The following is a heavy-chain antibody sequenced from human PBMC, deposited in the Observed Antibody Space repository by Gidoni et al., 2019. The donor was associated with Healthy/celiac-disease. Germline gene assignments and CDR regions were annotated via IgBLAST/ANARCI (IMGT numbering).Heavy chain of an antibody. J-gene: IGHJ3*02. CDR2: IYYSGST. Sequence: QLQLQESGPGLVKPSETLSLTCTVSGGSISSSSYYWGWIRQPPGKGLEWIGSIYYSGSTYYNPSLKSRVTISVDTSKNQFSLKLSSVTAADTAVYYCARRWGGITMVRGVPRDAFDIWGQGTMVTVSS. CDR3: ARRWGGITMVRGVPRDAFDI. V-gene: IGHV4-39*01. D-gene: IGHD3-10*01. CDR1: GGSISSSSYY.